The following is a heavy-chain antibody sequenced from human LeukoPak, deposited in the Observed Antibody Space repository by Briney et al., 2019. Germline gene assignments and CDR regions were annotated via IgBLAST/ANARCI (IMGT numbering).Heavy chain of an antibody. Sequence: ASVKVSCKASGYTFTDYYMHWVRQAPGQGLEWMGWISPQNGKTIYAQKLQGRVTMTTDTSTTTAYMDLRSLRSDDTAVYYCARGGSGGSGGWFDPWGQGTLVTVSS. V-gene: IGHV1-18*01. CDR2: ISPQNGKT. D-gene: IGHD2-15*01. CDR1: GYTFTDYY. CDR3: ARGGSGGSGGWFDP. J-gene: IGHJ5*02.